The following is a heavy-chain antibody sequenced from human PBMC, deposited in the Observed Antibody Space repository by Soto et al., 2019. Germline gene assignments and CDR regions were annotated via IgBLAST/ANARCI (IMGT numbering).Heavy chain of an antibody. Sequence: QVQLVQSGAEVKKPGASVKVSCKASGYPFITYTITWVRQAPGQGLEWMGWFNAYNGNTNYAQKLQGRVTMTTDTTTSTPYMQLRRLRSDDTAVYYCARVEGHCLSNTCHPNWFDPWGQGTLVTVSS. D-gene: IGHD2-2*01. J-gene: IGHJ5*02. CDR1: GYPFITYT. CDR2: FNAYNGNT. CDR3: ARVEGHCLSNTCHPNWFDP. V-gene: IGHV1-18*01.